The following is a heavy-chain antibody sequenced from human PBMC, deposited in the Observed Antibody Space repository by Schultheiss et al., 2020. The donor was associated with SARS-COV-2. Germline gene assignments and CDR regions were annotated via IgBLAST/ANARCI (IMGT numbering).Heavy chain of an antibody. D-gene: IGHD1-26*01. CDR3: ARGLKWELYDAFDI. V-gene: IGHV3-64*04. CDR2: ITYDGGRT. Sequence: GGSLRLSCAASGFTFSDYGMHWVRQAPGKTLEYVSAITYDGGRTYYADSVKGRFIISRDNAKNSLYLQMNSLRAEDTAVYYCARGLKWELYDAFDIWGQGTMVTVSS. J-gene: IGHJ3*02. CDR1: GFTFSDYG.